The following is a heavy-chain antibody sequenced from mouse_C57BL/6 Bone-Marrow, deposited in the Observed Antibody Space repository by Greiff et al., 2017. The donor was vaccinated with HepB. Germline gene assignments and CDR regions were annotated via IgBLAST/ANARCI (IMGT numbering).Heavy chain of an antibody. D-gene: IGHD1-1*01. CDR3: ARWINYYGSSYGY. CDR1: GYTFTDYY. V-gene: IGHV1-26*01. CDR2: INPNNGGT. J-gene: IGHJ2*01. Sequence: EVQLQQSGPELVKPGASVKISCKASGYTFTDYYMNWVKQSHGKSLEWIGDINPNNGGTSYNQKFKGKATLTVDKSSSTAYMELRSLTSEDSAVYYCARWINYYGSSYGYWGQGTTLTVSS.